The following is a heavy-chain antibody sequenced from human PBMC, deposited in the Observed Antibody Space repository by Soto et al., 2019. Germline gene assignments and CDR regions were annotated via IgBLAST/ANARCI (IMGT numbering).Heavy chain of an antibody. CDR2: INHSGST. Sequence: SETLSLTCAVYGGSFSGYYWSWIRQPPGKGLEWIGEINHSGSTNYNPSLKSRVTISVDTSKNQFSLKLSSVTAADTAVYYCANGDQGGDVWFDPWGQGTLVTVSS. CDR1: GGSFSGYY. CDR3: ANGDQGGDVWFDP. V-gene: IGHV4-34*01. D-gene: IGHD2-21*02. J-gene: IGHJ5*02.